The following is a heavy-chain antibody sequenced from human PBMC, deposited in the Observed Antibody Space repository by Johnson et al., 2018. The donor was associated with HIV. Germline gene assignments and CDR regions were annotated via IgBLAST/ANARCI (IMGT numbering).Heavy chain of an antibody. Sequence: QVQVVESGGGLVQPGGSLRLSCAGSGFTFSDHYIDWVRQAPGKGLEWVSYISSSGNTIYSADSVKGRLPISRDNSKNTLYLQMNSLRAEDTAVYYCANRGHLAWPETYAFDIWGQGTMVTVSS. D-gene: IGHD1-14*01. CDR2: ISSSGNTI. V-gene: IGHV3-11*04. CDR1: GFTFSDHY. CDR3: ANRGHLAWPETYAFDI. J-gene: IGHJ3*02.